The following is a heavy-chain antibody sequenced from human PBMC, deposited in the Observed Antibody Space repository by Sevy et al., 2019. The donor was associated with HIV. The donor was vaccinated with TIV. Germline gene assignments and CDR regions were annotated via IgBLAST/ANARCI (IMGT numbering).Heavy chain of an antibody. CDR3: ARGARWDSSGWSYFDY. D-gene: IGHD6-19*01. CDR2: ISSSGSTI. Sequence: GGSLRLSCAASGFTFSDYYMSWIRQAPGKGLEWVSYISSSGSTIYYADSVKGRFTISRDNAKNSLYLQMNSLRAEDTAVYYCARGARWDSSGWSYFDYWGQGTLVTVSS. CDR1: GFTFSDYY. J-gene: IGHJ4*02. V-gene: IGHV3-11*01.